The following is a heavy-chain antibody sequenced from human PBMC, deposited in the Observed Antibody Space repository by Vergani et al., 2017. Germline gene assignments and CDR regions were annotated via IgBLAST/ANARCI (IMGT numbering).Heavy chain of an antibody. V-gene: IGHV3-30*03. J-gene: IGHJ1*01. CDR1: GVTSSYYG. Sequence: QVHLVESGGGVVQPGRSLRLSCVVSGVTSSYYGMHWVRQAPGKGLEWVAVISFDGTQKYYADSVKGRFTISRDNSKRTLYLQMNRRRTEDTAVYDCATQSRGTPGCQIGYFREWGQGTLGTVSS. CDR3: ATQSRGTPGCQIGYFRE. D-gene: IGHD1-1*01. CDR2: ISFDGTQK.